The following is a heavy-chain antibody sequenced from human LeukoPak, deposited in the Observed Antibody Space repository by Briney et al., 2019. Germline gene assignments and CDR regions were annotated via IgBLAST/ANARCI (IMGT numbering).Heavy chain of an antibody. CDR2: ITTGDGNT. J-gene: IGHJ4*02. CDR3: AKNYDSSGYYIDY. V-gene: IGHV3-23*01. CDR1: GFTFSSYT. Sequence: GGSLRLSCTASGFTFSSYTMTWVRQAPGKGLKWVSTITTGDGNTYYADSVKGRFTVSRDDSKNTLYLQMNSLRAEDTAVYYCAKNYDSSGYYIDYWGQGTLVTVSS. D-gene: IGHD3-22*01.